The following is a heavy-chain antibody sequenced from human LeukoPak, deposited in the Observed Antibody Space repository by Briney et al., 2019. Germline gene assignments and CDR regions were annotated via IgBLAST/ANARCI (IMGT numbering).Heavy chain of an antibody. V-gene: IGHV3-23*01. CDR2: ISNSGGSA. CDR1: GFTFSSYT. D-gene: IGHD4-17*01. CDR3: ARRDYGDFS. Sequence: GGSLRLSCAASGFTFSSYTMTWVRQAPGKGMEWVSGISNSGGSAYYAASVKGRFTISRDNSKNTLYLQMNSLRAADTAIYYCARRDYGDFSWGQGPLVTVS. J-gene: IGHJ5*02.